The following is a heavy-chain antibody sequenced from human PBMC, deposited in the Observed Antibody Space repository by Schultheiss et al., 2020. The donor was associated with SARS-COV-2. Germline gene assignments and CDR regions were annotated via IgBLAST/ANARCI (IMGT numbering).Heavy chain of an antibody. CDR1: GFTFSSYA. D-gene: IGHD1-26*01. V-gene: IGHV3-74*01. J-gene: IGHJ1*01. Sequence: GESLKISCAAPGFTFSSYAMSWVRQAPGKGLVWVSRINSDGSSTSYADSVKGRFTMSRDNARNSLYLQMNSLRAEDTAVYYCGAVVGATHFQHWGQGTLVTVSS. CDR2: INSDGSST. CDR3: GAVVGATHFQH.